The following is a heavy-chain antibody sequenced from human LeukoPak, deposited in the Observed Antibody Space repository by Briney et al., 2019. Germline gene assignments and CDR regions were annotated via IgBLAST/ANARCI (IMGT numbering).Heavy chain of an antibody. CDR2: IYPGDSDT. CDR1: GYSFTSYW. D-gene: IGHD1-26*01. J-gene: IGHJ3*02. CDR3: ARLRGSYRSAFDI. Sequence: GESLKISCKGSGYSFTSYWIDWVRQMPGKGLEWMGIIYPGDSDTRYSPSSQGQVTISADKSISTAYLQWSSLKASDTAMYYCARLRGSYRSAFDIWGQGTMVTVSS. V-gene: IGHV5-51*01.